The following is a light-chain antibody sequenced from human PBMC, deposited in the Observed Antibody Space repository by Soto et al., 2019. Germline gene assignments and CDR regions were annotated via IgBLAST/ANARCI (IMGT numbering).Light chain of an antibody. V-gene: IGKV3-15*01. Sequence: DIVLTQSPGTLSLSPGERATLSCRASQSVSIHLAWYQQKPGQAPRLLIYDTSTRATGIPARFSGSGSGTEFTLTISSLQSEDFAVYYCQQYNNWPLTFGGGTKVDIK. J-gene: IGKJ4*01. CDR3: QQYNNWPLT. CDR2: DTS. CDR1: QSVSIH.